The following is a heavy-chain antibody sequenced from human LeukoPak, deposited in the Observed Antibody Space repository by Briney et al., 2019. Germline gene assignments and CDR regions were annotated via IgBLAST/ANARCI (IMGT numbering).Heavy chain of an antibody. V-gene: IGHV1-2*02. CDR2: INPNSGGT. D-gene: IGHD6-19*01. Sequence: GASVKVSCKASGYTFTGYYMHWVRQAPGQGLEWMGWINPNSGGTNYAQKFQGRVTMTRDTSISAAYMELSRLRSDDTAVYYCARDAGVAGNFDYWGQGTLVTVSS. CDR1: GYTFTGYY. CDR3: ARDAGVAGNFDY. J-gene: IGHJ4*02.